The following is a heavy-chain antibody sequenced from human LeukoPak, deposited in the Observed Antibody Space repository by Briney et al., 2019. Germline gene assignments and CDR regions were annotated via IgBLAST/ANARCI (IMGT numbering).Heavy chain of an antibody. CDR2: INPNSGGT. CDR3: ARWSSSWYVEYIWFDP. Sequence: GASVKVSCKASGYTFTGYYMHWVRQAPGQGLEWMGWINPNSGGTNYAQKLQGRVTMTRDTSISTAYMELSRLRSDDTAVYYCARWSSSWYVEYIWFDPWGQGTLVTVSS. V-gene: IGHV1-2*02. D-gene: IGHD6-13*01. CDR1: GYTFTGYY. J-gene: IGHJ5*02.